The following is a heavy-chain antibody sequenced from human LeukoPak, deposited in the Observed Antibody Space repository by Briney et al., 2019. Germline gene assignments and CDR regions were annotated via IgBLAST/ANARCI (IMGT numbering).Heavy chain of an antibody. CDR3: AREIGYSSSWYSYYYYYYMDV. D-gene: IGHD6-13*01. CDR2: INPNSGGT. J-gene: IGHJ6*03. CDR1: GYTFTGYY. Sequence: ASVKVSCKASGYTFTGYYMHWVRQARGQGLEWMGWINPNSGGTNYAQKFQGRVTMTRDTSISTAYMELSRLRSDDTAVYYCAREIGYSSSWYSYYYYYYMDVWGKGTTVTISS. V-gene: IGHV1-2*02.